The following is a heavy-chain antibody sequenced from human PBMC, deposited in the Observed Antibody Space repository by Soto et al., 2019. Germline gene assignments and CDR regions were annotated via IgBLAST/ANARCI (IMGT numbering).Heavy chain of an antibody. CDR3: ARVRPGYSYGYPNWFDP. V-gene: IGHV3-48*03. D-gene: IGHD5-18*01. Sequence: PGGSLRLSCAASGFAFNIYEMNWVRQAPGKGLERVSYISTSGTTIYYADSVKGRFTISRDNAKNSLYLQMNSLRAEDTAVYFCARVRPGYSYGYPNWFDPWGQGTLVTVSS. CDR1: GFAFNIYE. J-gene: IGHJ5*02. CDR2: ISTSGTTI.